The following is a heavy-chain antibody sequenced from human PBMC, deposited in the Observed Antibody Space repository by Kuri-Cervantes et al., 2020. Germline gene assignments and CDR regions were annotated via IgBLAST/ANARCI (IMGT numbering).Heavy chain of an antibody. V-gene: IGHV1-69*06. CDR3: ARATERKQWVGGLRGAFDI. Sequence: SVKVSCKASGGTFSSYAISWMRQAPGQGLEWMGGIIPIFGTASYAQKFQGRVTITADKSTSTAYMELRSLRSDDTAVYYCARATERKQWVGGLRGAFDIWGQGTMVTVSS. D-gene: IGHD6-19*01. CDR2: IIPIFGTA. CDR1: GGTFSSYA. J-gene: IGHJ3*02.